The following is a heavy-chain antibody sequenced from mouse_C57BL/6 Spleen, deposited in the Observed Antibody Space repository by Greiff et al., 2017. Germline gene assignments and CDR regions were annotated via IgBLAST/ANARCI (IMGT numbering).Heavy chain of an antibody. CDR3: ASRENYSNYEGYFDY. D-gene: IGHD2-5*01. Sequence: QVQLQQPGAELVKPGASVKMSCKASGYTFTSYWITWVKQRPGQGLEWIGDIYPGSGSTNYNEKFKSKATLTVDTSSSTAYMQLSSLTSEDSAVYYCASRENYSNYEGYFDYWGQGTTLTVSS. V-gene: IGHV1-55*01. J-gene: IGHJ2*01. CDR2: IYPGSGST. CDR1: GYTFTSYW.